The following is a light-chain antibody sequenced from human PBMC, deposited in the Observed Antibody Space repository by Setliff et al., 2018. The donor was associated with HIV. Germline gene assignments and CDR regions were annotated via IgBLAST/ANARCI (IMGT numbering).Light chain of an antibody. CDR1: SSNIGRNY. CDR3: AAWDDSLSGYV. Sequence: QSALTQPPSASGTPGQRVPVSCSGRSSNIGRNYVYWYQQLPGTAPKLLISGSNQRPSGVPDRFSGSKSGTSASLAISGLRSEDEADYYCAAWDDSLSGYVFGTGTKGTVL. J-gene: IGLJ1*01. CDR2: GSN. V-gene: IGLV1-47*01.